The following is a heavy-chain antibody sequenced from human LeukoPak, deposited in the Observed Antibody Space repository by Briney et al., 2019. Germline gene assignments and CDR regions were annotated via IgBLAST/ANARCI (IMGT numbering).Heavy chain of an antibody. D-gene: IGHD1-26*01. Sequence: GGSLRLSCAASGSTFTYAWMTWVRQAPGKGLEGVGRIKSNPDGGTADYAAPVKGRFTISRDDSRNTLYLQMNNLEIDDTAVYFCSTAVNGSYFDWGQGTLVIVSS. J-gene: IGHJ1*01. CDR2: IKSNPDGGTA. CDR1: GSTFTYAW. V-gene: IGHV3-15*01. CDR3: STAVNGSYFD.